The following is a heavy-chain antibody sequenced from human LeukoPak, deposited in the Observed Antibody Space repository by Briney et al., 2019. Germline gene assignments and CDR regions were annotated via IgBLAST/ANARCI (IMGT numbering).Heavy chain of an antibody. CDR2: IVHSGNT. Sequence: PSETLSLTCAVYGGSFSGYYWSWIRQPPGKGLERIGEIVHSGNTKYNPSLKSRVTISVDTSKNQFSLNLTSVTAADTAVYYCARFGSSTWYKGAFDIWGQGTMVTVAS. CDR1: GGSFSGYY. J-gene: IGHJ3*02. D-gene: IGHD6-13*01. V-gene: IGHV4-34*12. CDR3: ARFGSSTWYKGAFDI.